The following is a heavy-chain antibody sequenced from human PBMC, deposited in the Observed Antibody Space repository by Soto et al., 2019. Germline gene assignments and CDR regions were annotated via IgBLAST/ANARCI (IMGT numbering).Heavy chain of an antibody. CDR2: IYDSEST. CDR1: GGSSIGRGYY. J-gene: IGHJ4*02. Sequence: SATLSLSCTVAGGSSIGRGYYWSWIRQPPGKGLEWIGYIYDSESTYYNPSLKSRVSISADTSKNLFSLNLSSVTAADTAVYFCASRIAIGGTLDHWGQGTRVTVSS. CDR3: ASRIAIGGTLDH. D-gene: IGHD6-13*01. V-gene: IGHV4-30-4*01.